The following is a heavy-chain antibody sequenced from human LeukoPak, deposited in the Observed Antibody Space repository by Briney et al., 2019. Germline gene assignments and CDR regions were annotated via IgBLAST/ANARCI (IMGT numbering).Heavy chain of an antibody. CDR3: AKAWSSARPYYFDY. J-gene: IGHJ4*02. D-gene: IGHD6-6*01. CDR1: GFTFSSYG. CDR2: IWYDGSNK. V-gene: IGHV3-33*06. Sequence: GGSLRLSCAASGFTFSSYGMHWVRQAPGKGLEWVAVIWYDGSNKYYADSVKGRFTISRDNSKNTLYLQMNSLRAEDTAVYYCAKAWSSARPYYFDYWGQGTLVTASS.